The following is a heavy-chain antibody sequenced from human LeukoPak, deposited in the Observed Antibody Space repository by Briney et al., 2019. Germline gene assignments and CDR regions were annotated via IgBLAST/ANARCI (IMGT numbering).Heavy chain of an antibody. CDR2: INHSGST. V-gene: IGHV4-34*01. CDR3: ARRVVKQWLGLYYYYMDV. J-gene: IGHJ6*03. Sequence: SETLSLTCADYGGSFSGYYWSWIRQPPGKGLEWIGEINHSGSTNYNPSLKSRVTISVDTSKNQFSLKLSSVTAADTAVYYCARRVVKQWLGLYYYYMDVWGKGTTVTVSS. D-gene: IGHD6-19*01. CDR1: GGSFSGYY.